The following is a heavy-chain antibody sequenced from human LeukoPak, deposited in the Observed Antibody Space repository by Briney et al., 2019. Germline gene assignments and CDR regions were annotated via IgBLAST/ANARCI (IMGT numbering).Heavy chain of an antibody. D-gene: IGHD1-26*01. CDR3: ARDRVVGATRNAAFDI. CDR1: GYTFTNYY. CDR2: INPSGGST. V-gene: IGHV1-46*01. Sequence: GASVKVSCKASGYTFTNYYMHWVRQAPGQGLEWMGIINPSGGSTSYAQKFQGRVTMTRDTSTSTVYMELSSLRSEDTAVYYCARDRVVGATRNAAFDIWGQGTMVTVSS. J-gene: IGHJ3*02.